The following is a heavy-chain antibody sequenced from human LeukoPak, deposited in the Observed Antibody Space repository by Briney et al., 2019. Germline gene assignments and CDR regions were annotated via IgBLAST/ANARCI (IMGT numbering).Heavy chain of an antibody. V-gene: IGHV4-39*07. CDR3: ARLIEGYSYGLYYFDY. D-gene: IGHD5-18*01. Sequence: SETLSLTCTVSGGSISSYYWGWIRQPPGKGLEWIGSIYYSGSTYYSPSLKSRVTVSVDTSKNQFSLKLSSVTAADTAVYYCARLIEGYSYGLYYFDYWGQGTLVTVSS. CDR2: IYYSGST. CDR1: GGSISSYY. J-gene: IGHJ4*02.